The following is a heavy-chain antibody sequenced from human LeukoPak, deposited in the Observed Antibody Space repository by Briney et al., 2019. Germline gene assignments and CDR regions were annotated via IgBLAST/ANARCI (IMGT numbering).Heavy chain of an antibody. J-gene: IGHJ4*02. CDR1: GGSISSHY. CDR2: ISYSGGT. CDR3: ARIDGSSWPFDI. Sequence: SETLSLTCTVSGGSISSHYWSWIRQPPGKGLEWIGYISYSGGTDYNPPLKSRVTISVDASRNQFSLRLRSVIDADTAVYYCARIDGSSWPFDIWGQGILVTVSS. D-gene: IGHD6-13*01. V-gene: IGHV4-59*11.